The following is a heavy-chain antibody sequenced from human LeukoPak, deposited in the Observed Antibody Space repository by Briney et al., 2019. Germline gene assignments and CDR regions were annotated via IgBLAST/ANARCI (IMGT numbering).Heavy chain of an antibody. CDR3: AKWASGSYPPALDYFDY. CDR2: ISGSGGST. D-gene: IGHD1-26*01. CDR1: GFTFSGYA. J-gene: IGHJ4*02. V-gene: IGHV3-23*01. Sequence: PGGSLRLSGAASGFTFSGYAMSWVRQAPGKGLEWVSAISGSGGSTYYADSVKGRFTISRDNSKNTLYLQMNSLRAEDTAVYYCAKWASGSYPPALDYFDYWGQGTLVTVSS.